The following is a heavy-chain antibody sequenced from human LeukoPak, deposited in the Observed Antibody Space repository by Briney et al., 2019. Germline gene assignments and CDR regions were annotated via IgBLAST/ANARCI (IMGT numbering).Heavy chain of an antibody. D-gene: IGHD2-21*02. V-gene: IGHV5-51*01. J-gene: IGHJ5*02. Sequence: GESLKISCKGSGYSFTNSWIGWVRQMPGKGLELMGIIYPGDSDTRYSPSFQGQVTISADKSISTAYLRWSSLKASDTAMYYCARLPYCGGDCYPNWFDPWGQGALVTVSS. CDR2: IYPGDSDT. CDR1: GYSFTNSW. CDR3: ARLPYCGGDCYPNWFDP.